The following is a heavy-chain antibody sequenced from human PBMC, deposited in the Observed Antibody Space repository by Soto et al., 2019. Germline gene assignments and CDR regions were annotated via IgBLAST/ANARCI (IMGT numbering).Heavy chain of an antibody. CDR2: INAGNGNT. J-gene: IGHJ4*02. D-gene: IGHD5-12*01. CDR3: ARDSGYEFYYFDY. Sequence: ASVKVSCKASGYTLTTFFMHWVRQAPGQRLEWMGWINAGNGNTKYSQKFQGRVTITRDTSASTAYMELSSLRSEDTAVYYCARDSGYEFYYFDYWGRGTLVTVSS. CDR1: GYTLTTFF. V-gene: IGHV1-3*01.